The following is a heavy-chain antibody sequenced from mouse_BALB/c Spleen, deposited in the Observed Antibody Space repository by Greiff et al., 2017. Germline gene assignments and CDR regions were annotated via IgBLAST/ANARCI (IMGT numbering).Heavy chain of an antibody. V-gene: IGHV1-39*01. CDR2: IDPYYGGT. D-gene: IGHD5-5*01. J-gene: IGHJ2*01. Sequence: VQLKQSGPELEKPGASVKISCKASGYSFTGYNMNWVKQSNGKSLEWIGNIDPYYGGTSYNQKFKGKATLTSDKSSSTAYMELSSLTSEDSAVYYCARQGRVLPYYFDYWGQGTTLTVSS. CDR1: GYSFTGYN. CDR3: ARQGRVLPYYFDY.